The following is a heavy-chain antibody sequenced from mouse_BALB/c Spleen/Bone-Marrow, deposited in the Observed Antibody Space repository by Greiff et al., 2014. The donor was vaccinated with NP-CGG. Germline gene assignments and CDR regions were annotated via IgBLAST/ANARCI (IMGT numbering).Heavy chain of an antibody. CDR3: ASVSAWFAY. D-gene: IGHD3-1*01. CDR1: GFTFSSFG. J-gene: IGHJ3*01. V-gene: IGHV5-17*02. Sequence: DVQLQESGGGLVQPGGSRKLSCAASGFTFSSFGMHWVRQAPEKGLEWVAYISSGSSTIYYADTVKGRFTISRDNPKNTLFLQMTSLRSEDTAMYYCASVSAWFAYWGQGTLVTVSA. CDR2: ISSGSSTI.